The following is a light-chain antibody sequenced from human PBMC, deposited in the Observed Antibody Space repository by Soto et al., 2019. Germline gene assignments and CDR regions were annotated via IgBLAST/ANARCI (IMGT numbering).Light chain of an antibody. CDR2: KAS. CDR3: QHYNSYSEA. J-gene: IGKJ1*01. CDR1: QTISCW. Sequence: IQMTQSPSTLSASVGDRVTITCRASQTISCWLAWYQQKPGKAPKLLIYKASTLKSGVPSRFSGSGSGTEFTLTISSLQPDDFATYYCQHYNSYSEAFGQGTKVDIK. V-gene: IGKV1-5*03.